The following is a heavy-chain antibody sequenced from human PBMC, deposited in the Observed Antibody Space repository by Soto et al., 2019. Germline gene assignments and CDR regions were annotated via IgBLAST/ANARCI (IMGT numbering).Heavy chain of an antibody. D-gene: IGHD3-22*01. CDR3: ARDRTPHGIVVQYYFDY. CDR1: GFTFSSYG. Sequence: PGGSLRLSCAASGFTFSSYGMHWVRQAPGKGLEWVAVIWYDGSNKYYADSVKGRFTISRDNSKNTLYLQMNSLRAEDTAVYYCARDRTPHGIVVQYYFDYWGQGTLVTVSS. CDR2: IWYDGSNK. V-gene: IGHV3-33*01. J-gene: IGHJ4*02.